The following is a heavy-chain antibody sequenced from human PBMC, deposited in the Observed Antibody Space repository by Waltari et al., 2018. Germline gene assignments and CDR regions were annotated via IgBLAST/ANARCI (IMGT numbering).Heavy chain of an antibody. J-gene: IGHJ4*02. Sequence: QVQLEESGPGLVKPSATLSLTCTVSGVSITSYYCSWIRQSPGRGLEGIGYVSYSGSTNYNPALNGRVAMSVDRAKHQFSLHLSSVTAPDTAVYYCARHIVPAAAPDYWGQGTLVTVSS. CDR2: VSYSGST. CDR1: GVSITSYY. D-gene: IGHD6-13*01. V-gene: IGHV4-59*08. CDR3: ARHIVPAAAPDY.